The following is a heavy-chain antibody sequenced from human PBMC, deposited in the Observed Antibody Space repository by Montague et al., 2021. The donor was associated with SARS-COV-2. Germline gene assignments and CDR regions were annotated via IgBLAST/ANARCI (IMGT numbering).Heavy chain of an antibody. CDR1: GFTFSNHA. J-gene: IGHJ4*02. Sequence: SLRLSCAASGFTFSNHAMTWVRQAPGKGLEWVSGISRYGDSTYYADSVKGRFTISRDNSKNMVSVDMNSLRADDTAVYYCSFSLGHATWTPYFPFDNWGQGTLVTVSS. CDR3: SFSLGHATWTPYFPFDN. V-gene: IGHV3-23*01. CDR2: ISRYGDST. D-gene: IGHD3/OR15-3a*01.